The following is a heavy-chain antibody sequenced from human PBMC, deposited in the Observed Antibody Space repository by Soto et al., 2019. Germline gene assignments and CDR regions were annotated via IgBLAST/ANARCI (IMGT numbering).Heavy chain of an antibody. CDR1: GYTFTSYA. J-gene: IGHJ4*02. V-gene: IGHV1-3*01. Sequence: ASVKVSCKASGYTFTSYAMHWVRQAPGQRLEWMGWINAGNGNTKYSQKFQGRVTITRDTSASTAYMELSSLRPEDTAVYYCARSIVVVTAADYWGQGTLVTV. CDR3: ARSIVVVTAADY. CDR2: INAGNGNT. D-gene: IGHD2-21*02.